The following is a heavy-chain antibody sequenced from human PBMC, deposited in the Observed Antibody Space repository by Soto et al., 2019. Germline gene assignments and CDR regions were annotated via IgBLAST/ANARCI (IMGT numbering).Heavy chain of an antibody. CDR1: GFSVATTGVG. CDR3: ALMVYTDYLQHILDY. J-gene: IGHJ4*02. Sequence: SCPTLVKPTATLTLTCTFSGFSVATTGVGVGWVRQPPGKALEFLAVIYWNDDKRYSPSLRNRLTITKDASRNQVVLKMTDMEPVDIAKHYCALMVYTDYLQHILDYRGKGTQVTV. V-gene: IGHV2-5*01. D-gene: IGHD4-4*01. CDR2: IYWNDDK.